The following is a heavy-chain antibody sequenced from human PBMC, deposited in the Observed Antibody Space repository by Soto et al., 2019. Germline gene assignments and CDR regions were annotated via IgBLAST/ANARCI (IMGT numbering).Heavy chain of an antibody. J-gene: IGHJ4*01. D-gene: IGHD3-9*01. CDR3: ARVVYIYGCNSAY. CDR1: VYICGKFW. CDR2: IKQDGSEK. Sequence: GESLRRNAAASVYICGKFWMSRVRQAPGKGLEWVANIKQDGSEKYYVDSVKGRFTLSRDNAKNSLHLQMNSLKAEDTAMYLCARVVYIYGCNSAYWG. V-gene: IGHV3-7*01.